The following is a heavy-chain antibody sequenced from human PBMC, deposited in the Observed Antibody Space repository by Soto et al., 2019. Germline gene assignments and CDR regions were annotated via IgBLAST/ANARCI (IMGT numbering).Heavy chain of an antibody. CDR1: GGSISSYY. CDR3: ARLEAWNYRNWFDP. D-gene: IGHD1-7*01. J-gene: IGHJ5*02. Sequence: SETLSLTCTVSGGSISSYYWSWIRQPPGKGLEWIGYIYYSGSTNYNPSLKSRVTMSVDTSKNQFSLKLSSVTAADTAVYYCARLEAWNYRNWFDPWGQGTLVTVSS. CDR2: IYYSGST. V-gene: IGHV4-59*08.